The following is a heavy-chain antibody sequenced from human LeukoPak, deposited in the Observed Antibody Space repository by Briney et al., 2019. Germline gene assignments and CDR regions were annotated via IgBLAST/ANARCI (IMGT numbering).Heavy chain of an antibody. V-gene: IGHV4-59*08. CDR2: IYYSGST. D-gene: IGHD6-25*01. Sequence: PSETLSLTCTVSGGSISSYYWSWIRQPAGKGLEWIGYIYYSGSTNYNPSLKSRVTISVDTSKNQFSLKLSSVTAADTAVYYCARSSYSSDFDYWGQGTLVTVSS. CDR3: ARSSYSSDFDY. J-gene: IGHJ4*02. CDR1: GGSISSYY.